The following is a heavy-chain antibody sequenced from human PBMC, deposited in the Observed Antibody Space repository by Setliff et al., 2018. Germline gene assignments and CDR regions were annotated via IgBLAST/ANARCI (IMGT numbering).Heavy chain of an antibody. CDR3: AGGTIVAPGGYFYYMDV. Sequence: KPSETLSLTCTVSSASRSINTYYWSWIRQPPGKGLDWVGNIYYSGTSYNPSLKSRVTISVDTSKHQISLKLNSVTAADTAVYYCAGGTIVAPGGYFYYMDVWGKGATVTVSS. J-gene: IGHJ6*03. CDR1: SASRSINTYY. D-gene: IGHD6-6*01. V-gene: IGHV4-59*01. CDR2: IYYSGT.